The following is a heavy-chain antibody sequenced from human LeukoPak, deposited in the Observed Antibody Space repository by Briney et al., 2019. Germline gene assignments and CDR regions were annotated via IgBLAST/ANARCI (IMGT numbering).Heavy chain of an antibody. CDR2: IYYSGST. D-gene: IGHD2-21*02. J-gene: IGHJ4*02. Sequence: PSETLSLTCTVSGYSISSGYYWGWIRQPPGKGLEWIGYIYYSGSTNYNPSLKSRVTISADTSKNQFSLKLSSVTAADTAVYYCARAARVVTSYDYWGQGTLVTVSS. V-gene: IGHV4-61*01. CDR3: ARAARVVTSYDY. CDR1: GYSISSGYY.